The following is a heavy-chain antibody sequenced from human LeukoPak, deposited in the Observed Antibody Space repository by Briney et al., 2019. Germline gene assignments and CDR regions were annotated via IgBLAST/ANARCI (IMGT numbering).Heavy chain of an antibody. D-gene: IGHD3-10*01. CDR3: AMSTMVRGVSHDAFDI. CDR1: GFTFSSYG. CDR2: ISYDGSNK. J-gene: IGHJ3*02. Sequence: PGGSLRLSCAASGFTFSSYGMHWVRQAPGKGLEWVVVISYDGSNKYYADSVKGRFTISRDNSKNTLYLQMNSLRAEDTAVYYCAMSTMVRGVSHDAFDIWGQGTMVTVSS. V-gene: IGHV3-30*03.